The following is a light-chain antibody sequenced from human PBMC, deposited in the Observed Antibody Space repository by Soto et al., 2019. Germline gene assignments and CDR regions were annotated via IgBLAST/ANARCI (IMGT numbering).Light chain of an antibody. CDR3: LQYHSLPIT. CDR2: AAS. V-gene: IGKV3-15*01. CDR1: QGVSNK. J-gene: IGKJ5*01. Sequence: VMTLSPSTLSVTTRESATLSCRAGQGVSNKLAWDQQKPGQAPKCLMYAASSRASGISSRFSGSGSGTEFTLTISSLQSEDFALYYCLQYHSLPITFAGGTRLEIK.